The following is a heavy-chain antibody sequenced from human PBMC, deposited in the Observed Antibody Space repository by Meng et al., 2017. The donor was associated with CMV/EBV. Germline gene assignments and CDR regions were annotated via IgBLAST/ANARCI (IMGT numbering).Heavy chain of an antibody. CDR2: ISWNSGSI. V-gene: IGHV3-9*01. CDR1: GFTFADYA. D-gene: IGHD6-13*01. CDR3: ASAGQQLDY. Sequence: GGSLRLSCAASGFTFADYALHWVRQAPGKGLEWVSGISWNSGSIGYADSVKGRFTISRDNAKISLYLQMNSLRAEDTALYYCASAGQQLDYWGQGTLVTVSS. J-gene: IGHJ4*02.